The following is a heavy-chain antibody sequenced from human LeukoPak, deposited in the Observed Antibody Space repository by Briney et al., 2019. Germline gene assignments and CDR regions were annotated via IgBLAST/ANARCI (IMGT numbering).Heavy chain of an antibody. CDR3: AKDQPGRGGDGFDY. CDR1: GFTFSNYA. V-gene: IGHV3-23*01. CDR2: ISGSGGST. J-gene: IGHJ4*02. D-gene: IGHD1-26*01. Sequence: GGSLRLSCSASGFTFSNYAMHWVRQAPGKGLEWVSAISGSGGSTYYADSVKGRFTISRDNSKNTLYLQMNSLRAEDTAVYYCAKDQPGRGGDGFDYWGQGTLVTVSS.